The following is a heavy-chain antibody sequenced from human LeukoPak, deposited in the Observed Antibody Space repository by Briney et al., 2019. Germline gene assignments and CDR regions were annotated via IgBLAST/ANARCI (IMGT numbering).Heavy chain of an antibody. CDR3: AKGWALVGATTFFDY. Sequence: GGSLRLSXAASGFTFSSYAMSWVRQAPGKGLEWVSAISGSGGSTYYADSVKGRFTISRDNSKNTLYLQMNSLRAEDTAVYYCAKGWALVGATTFFDYWGQGTLVTVSS. CDR1: GFTFSSYA. D-gene: IGHD1-26*01. CDR2: ISGSGGST. V-gene: IGHV3-23*01. J-gene: IGHJ4*02.